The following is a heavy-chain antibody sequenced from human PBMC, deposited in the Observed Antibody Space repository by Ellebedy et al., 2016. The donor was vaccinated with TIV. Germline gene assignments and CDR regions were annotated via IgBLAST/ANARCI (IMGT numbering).Heavy chain of an antibody. J-gene: IGHJ3*01. D-gene: IGHD3-16*01. Sequence: GESLKISCAASGFTFSNYAMSWVRQAPGKGLEWVSGFGVSGDGTYYADSVKGRFTISRDNSKSTMYLEMNSLRAEDTAIYYCAKDRVGGDGRWVFDLWGQGTKVTVSS. V-gene: IGHV3-23*01. CDR2: FGVSGDGT. CDR3: AKDRVGGDGRWVFDL. CDR1: GFTFSNYA.